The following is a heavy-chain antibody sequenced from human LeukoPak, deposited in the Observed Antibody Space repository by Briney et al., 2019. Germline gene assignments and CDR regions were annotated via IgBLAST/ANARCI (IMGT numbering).Heavy chain of an antibody. CDR3: ARNAPGSYHQDY. CDR1: GFTFSGYG. V-gene: IGHV3-33*01. CDR2: IWYDGSNR. J-gene: IGHJ4*02. Sequence: GRSLRLSCAASGFTFSGYGMHWVRQAPGKGLEWVAVIWYDGSNRYYADSVKGRFTISRDSSKNTLYLQMDSLRAEDTAVYYCARNAPGSYHQDYWGQGTLVTVSS. D-gene: IGHD3-10*01.